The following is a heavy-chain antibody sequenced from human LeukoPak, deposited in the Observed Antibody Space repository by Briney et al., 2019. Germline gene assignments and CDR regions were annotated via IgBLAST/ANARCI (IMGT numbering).Heavy chain of an antibody. V-gene: IGHV3-53*01. J-gene: IGHJ4*02. CDR1: GFSVSSNY. CDR2: IYSDGST. CDR3: ARATLDN. Sequence: GGSLRLSCAASGFSVSSNYITWVRQAPGKGPEWVSVIYSDGSTKYADSVKARFTISRDNSKNTVYLQMNRLRVEDTALYYCARATLDNWGQGTLVTVSS.